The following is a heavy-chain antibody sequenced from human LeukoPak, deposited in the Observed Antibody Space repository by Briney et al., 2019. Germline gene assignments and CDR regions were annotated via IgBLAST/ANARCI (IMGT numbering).Heavy chain of an antibody. CDR1: GGSISSYY. CDR3: ARRVDYYDTGDYFDY. D-gene: IGHD3-22*01. CDR2: IYYSGST. J-gene: IGHJ4*02. V-gene: IGHV4-59*08. Sequence: SSETLSLTCTVSGGSISSYYWSWIRQPPGKGLYWIGYIYYSGSTNYNPSLKSRVTISVDTSKNQFSLKLSSVTAADTAVYYCARRVDYYDTGDYFDYWGQGTLVTVSS.